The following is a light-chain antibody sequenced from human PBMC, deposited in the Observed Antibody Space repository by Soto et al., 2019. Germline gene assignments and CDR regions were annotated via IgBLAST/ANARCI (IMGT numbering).Light chain of an antibody. J-gene: IGKJ4*01. V-gene: IGKV1-5*03. Sequence: DIQMTQSPSTLYASVGDRVTITCRASQSIGASLAWFQQKPGKAPNLLIYKASSLESGVPSRFSGSASGTEFTLTISTLQPDDFASYYCQQYNRSPLTFGGGTKVEIK. CDR1: QSIGAS. CDR3: QQYNRSPLT. CDR2: KAS.